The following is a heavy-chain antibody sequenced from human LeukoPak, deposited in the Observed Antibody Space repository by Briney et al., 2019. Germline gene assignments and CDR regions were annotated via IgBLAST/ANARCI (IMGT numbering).Heavy chain of an antibody. J-gene: IGHJ3*02. CDR3: ARGSGSGYLYDAFDI. D-gene: IGHD3-22*01. CDR1: GGSISSYY. Sequence: SETLSLTCTVSGGSISSYYWSWIRQPAGKGLEWIGRIYTSGSTNYIPSLKSRVTMSVDTSKNQFSLKLSSVTAADTAVYCCARGSGSGYLYDAFDIWGQGTMVTVSS. V-gene: IGHV4-4*07. CDR2: IYTSGST.